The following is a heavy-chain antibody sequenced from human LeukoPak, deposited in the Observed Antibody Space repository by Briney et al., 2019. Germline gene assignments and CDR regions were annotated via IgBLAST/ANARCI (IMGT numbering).Heavy chain of an antibody. J-gene: IGHJ4*02. Sequence: SGGSLRLSCAASGFTFSSYSMNWVRQAPGKGLEWVSYISSSSSTICYADSVKGRFTISRDNAKNSLYLQMNSLRAEDTAVYYCASQGYNWNDGGARYYFDYWGQGTLVTVSS. D-gene: IGHD1-1*01. CDR3: ASQGYNWNDGGARYYFDY. V-gene: IGHV3-48*04. CDR1: GFTFSSYS. CDR2: ISSSSSTI.